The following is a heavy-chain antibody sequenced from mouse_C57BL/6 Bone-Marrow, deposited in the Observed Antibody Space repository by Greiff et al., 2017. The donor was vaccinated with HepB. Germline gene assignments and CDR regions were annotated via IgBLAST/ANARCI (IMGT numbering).Heavy chain of an antibody. CDR1: GYTFTSYW. Sequence: QVQLQQPGAELVKPGASVKLSCKASGYTFTSYWMHWVKQRPGQGLEWIGMIHPNSGSTNYNEKFKSKATLTVDKSSSTAYMQLSSLTSEDSAVYYCARGGVYYGSTWYAYWGQGTLVTVSA. CDR2: IHPNSGST. V-gene: IGHV1-64*01. CDR3: ARGGVYYGSTWYAY. D-gene: IGHD1-1*01. J-gene: IGHJ3*01.